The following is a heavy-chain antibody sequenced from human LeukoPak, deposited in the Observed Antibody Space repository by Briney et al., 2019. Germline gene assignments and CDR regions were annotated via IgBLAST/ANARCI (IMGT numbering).Heavy chain of an antibody. Sequence: ASVKVSCKASGYTFTGYYMHWVRQAPGQGLEWMGWVNPNSGGTNYAQKFQGRVTMTRDTSISTAYMELNRLRSDDTAVYYCAREGFWRDLGDYWGQGTLVTVSS. V-gene: IGHV1-2*02. CDR3: AREGFWRDLGDY. CDR2: VNPNSGGT. D-gene: IGHD3-3*01. J-gene: IGHJ4*02. CDR1: GYTFTGYY.